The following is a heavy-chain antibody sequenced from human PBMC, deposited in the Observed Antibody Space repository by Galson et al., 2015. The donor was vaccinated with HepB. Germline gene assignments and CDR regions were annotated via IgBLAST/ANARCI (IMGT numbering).Heavy chain of an antibody. V-gene: IGHV3-23*01. J-gene: IGHJ4*02. CDR1: GFTFSSYA. CDR3: AKDQRGYCSSTSCYDYYFDY. D-gene: IGHD2-2*01. CDR2: ISGSGGNT. Sequence: SLRLSCAASGFTFSSYAMSWVRQAPGKGLEWVSAISGSGGNTYYADSVKGRFTISRDNSKNTLYLQMNSLRAEDTAVYYCAKDQRGYCSSTSCYDYYFDYWGQGTLVTVSS.